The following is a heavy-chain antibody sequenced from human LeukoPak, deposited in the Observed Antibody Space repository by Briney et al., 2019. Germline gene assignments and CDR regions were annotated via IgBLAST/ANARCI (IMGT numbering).Heavy chain of an antibody. J-gene: IGHJ4*02. D-gene: IGHD3-22*01. CDR2: IKSKTDGGTT. Sequence: GGFLRLSCAASGFTFSNAWMSRVRQAPGKGLEWVGRIKSKTDGGTTDYAAPVKGRFTISRDDSKNTLYLQMNSLKTEDTAVYYCITVLPYYDSSGYSDYWGQGTLVTVSS. V-gene: IGHV3-15*01. CDR1: GFTFSNAW. CDR3: ITVLPYYDSSGYSDY.